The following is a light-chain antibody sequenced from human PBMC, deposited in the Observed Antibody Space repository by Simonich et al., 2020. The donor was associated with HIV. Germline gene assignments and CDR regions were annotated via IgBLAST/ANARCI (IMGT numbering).Light chain of an antibody. V-gene: IGKV3-15*01. CDR3: QQYKSWPYT. CDR2: GAS. CDR1: QSVSSS. J-gene: IGKJ2*01. Sequence: DIVMTQSPATLSVSPGEGVTLSCRASQSVSSSLYWYQQKPGQAPRLLIYGASTRATGIPARFSGSGSGTEFTLTISSMQSEDFAVYYCQQYKSWPYTFGQGTKLEIK.